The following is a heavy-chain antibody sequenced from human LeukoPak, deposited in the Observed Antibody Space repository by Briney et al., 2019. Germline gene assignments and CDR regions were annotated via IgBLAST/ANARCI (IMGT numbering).Heavy chain of an antibody. CDR2: IYSGGGT. D-gene: IGHD2-2*02. Sequence: GRSLRLSCAASGFTVNTNYMSWVRQPPGKGLEWVSVIYSGGGTSYADSVKGRFTISRDNSENTVYLQLNSLRAEDTAVYYCARTDTDWGQGTLVTVAS. CDR1: GFTVNTNY. CDR3: ARTDTD. V-gene: IGHV3-53*01. J-gene: IGHJ4*02.